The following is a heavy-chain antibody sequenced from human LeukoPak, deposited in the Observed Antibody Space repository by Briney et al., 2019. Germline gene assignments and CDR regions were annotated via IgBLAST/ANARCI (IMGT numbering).Heavy chain of an antibody. V-gene: IGHV4-34*01. J-gene: IGHJ5*02. Sequence: SETLSLTCAVYGGSFSGYYWSWIRRPPGKGLEWIGEINHSGSTNYNPSLKSRVTISVDTSKNQFSLKLSSVTAADTAVYYCARRRGGITMVRGVIMFGWFDPWGQGTLVTVSS. D-gene: IGHD3-10*01. CDR3: ARRRGGITMVRGVIMFGWFDP. CDR2: INHSGST. CDR1: GGSFSGYY.